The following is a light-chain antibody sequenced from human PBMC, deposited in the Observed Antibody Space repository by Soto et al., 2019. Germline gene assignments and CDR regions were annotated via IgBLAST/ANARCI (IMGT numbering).Light chain of an antibody. CDR3: SSYTSSSLYV. CDR2: DVS. CDR1: SSDVGGYNY. Sequence: QSVLNQPASVSGSPGQSITISCTGTSSDVGGYNYVSWYQQHPGKAPKLMIYDVSNRPSGVSNRFSGSKSGNTASLTISGLQAEDEADYYCSSYTSSSLYVFGTGTKLTVL. J-gene: IGLJ1*01. V-gene: IGLV2-14*01.